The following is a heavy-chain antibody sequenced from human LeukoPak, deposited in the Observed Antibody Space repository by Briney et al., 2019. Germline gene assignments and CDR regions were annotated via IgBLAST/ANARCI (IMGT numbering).Heavy chain of an antibody. V-gene: IGHV3-7*01. CDR3: ARDSAGNDY. CDR2: IKQDGSEK. CDR1: GFTFSTYW. Sequence: GGSLRLFCAASGFTFSTYWMSWVRQARGKGLEGVANIKQDGSEKYYEDPVKGRFNNSRDNAKNSLYLQMNSLRAEDTAMYYCARDSAGNDYWGQGTLVTVSS. D-gene: IGHD6-13*01. J-gene: IGHJ4*02.